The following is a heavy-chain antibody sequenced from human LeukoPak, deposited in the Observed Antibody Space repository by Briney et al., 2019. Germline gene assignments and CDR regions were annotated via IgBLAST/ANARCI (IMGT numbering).Heavy chain of an antibody. Sequence: GSLRLSCAASGFTFSTCAMSWIRQPPGKGLEWIGEINHSGSTNYNPSLKSRVTISVDTSKNQFSLKLSSVTAADTAVYYCARRSGSYYRYYFDYWGQGTLVTVSS. D-gene: IGHD1-26*01. CDR3: ARRSGSYYRYYFDY. V-gene: IGHV4-34*01. CDR1: GFTFSTCA. CDR2: INHSGST. J-gene: IGHJ4*02.